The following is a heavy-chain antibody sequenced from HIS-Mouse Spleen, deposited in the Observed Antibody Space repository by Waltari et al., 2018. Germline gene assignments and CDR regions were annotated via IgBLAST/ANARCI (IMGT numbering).Heavy chain of an antibody. Sequence: QLQLQESGPGLVKPSDTLFLTCTVSVGSIRSSSYYWGWLRQPPGKGLEWIGSIYYSGSTYYNPSLKSRVTISVDTSKNQFSLKLSSVTAADTAVYYCAREIPYSSSWYDWYFDLWGRGTLVTVSS. J-gene: IGHJ2*01. V-gene: IGHV4-39*07. D-gene: IGHD6-13*01. CDR1: VGSIRSSSYY. CDR3: AREIPYSSSWYDWYFDL. CDR2: IYYSGST.